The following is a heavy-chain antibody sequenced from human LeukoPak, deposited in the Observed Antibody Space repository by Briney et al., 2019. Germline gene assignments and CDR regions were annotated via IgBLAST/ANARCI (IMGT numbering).Heavy chain of an antibody. J-gene: IGHJ4*02. CDR1: GGSISRYY. CDR2: IHNTGRN. D-gene: IGHD3-10*01. V-gene: IGHV4-59*01. Sequence: PSETLSLTYTVPGGSISRYYWSWIRQPPGKGLEWVGFIHNTGRNNHNPSLKSRVAMSVDTSKNQFSLKLTSVTPADTAVYFCARYGNYCLDSWGQGTLVTVSS. CDR3: ARYGNYCLDS.